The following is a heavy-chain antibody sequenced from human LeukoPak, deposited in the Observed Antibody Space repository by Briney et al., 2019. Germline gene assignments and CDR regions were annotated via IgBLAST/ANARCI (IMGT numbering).Heavy chain of an antibody. CDR1: GYSFTTYP. V-gene: IGHV1-3*01. CDR3: ARDQNSPYYGSGRFFDY. Sequence: ASVKVSCKASGYSFTTYPMHWVRQAPGQRLEWMGWINAGNGNTKYSQNFQGRVTITRDTSTSTAYMELSSLRSGDMAVYYCARDQNSPYYGSGRFFDYWGQGTLVTVSS. J-gene: IGHJ4*02. D-gene: IGHD3-10*01. CDR2: INAGNGNT.